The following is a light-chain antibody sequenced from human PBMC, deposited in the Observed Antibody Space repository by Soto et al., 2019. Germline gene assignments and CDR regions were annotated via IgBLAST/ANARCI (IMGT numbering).Light chain of an antibody. CDR2: GDN. V-gene: IGLV1-40*01. CDR1: SSNIGAGYD. CDR3: QSYDSSLSGWVI. Sequence: QSVLTQPPSVSGAPGQRVTISCTGSSSNIGAGYDVHWYQQLPGTAPKLLIYGDNNRPSGVPDRFSGSKSGTSASLAISGLQAEDEADYYCQSYDSSLSGWVIFGGGTQLTVL. J-gene: IGLJ2*01.